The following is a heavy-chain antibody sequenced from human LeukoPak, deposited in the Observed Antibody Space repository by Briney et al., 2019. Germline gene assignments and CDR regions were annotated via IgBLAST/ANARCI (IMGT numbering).Heavy chain of an antibody. CDR2: IYYSGST. J-gene: IGHJ4*02. V-gene: IGHV4-61*08. Sequence: ASETLSLTCTVSGASISSGGYYWTWIRQHPGKGLEWIGYIYYSGSTNYNPSLKSRVTISVDTSKNQFSLKLSSVTAADTAVYYCARVRDDFWSGPSAYFDYWGQGTLVTVSS. CDR3: ARVRDDFWSGPSAYFDY. D-gene: IGHD3-3*01. CDR1: GASISSGGYY.